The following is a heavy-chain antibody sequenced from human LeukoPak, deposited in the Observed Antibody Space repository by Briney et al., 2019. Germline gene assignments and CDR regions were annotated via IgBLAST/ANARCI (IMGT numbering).Heavy chain of an antibody. CDR3: AREADYDILTGSSWFDP. J-gene: IGHJ5*02. Sequence: NHSGSTNYNPSLKSRVTISVDTSKNQFSLKLSSVTAADTAVYYCAREADYDILTGSSWFDPWGQGTLVTVSS. CDR2: NHSGST. D-gene: IGHD3-9*01. V-gene: IGHV4-34*01.